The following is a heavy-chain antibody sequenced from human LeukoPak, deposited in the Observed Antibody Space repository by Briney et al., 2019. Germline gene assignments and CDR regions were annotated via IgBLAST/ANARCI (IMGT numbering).Heavy chain of an antibody. CDR1: GYTFTSYD. CDR2: MNPNSGKR. J-gene: IGHJ4*02. D-gene: IGHD2-21*01. CDR3: ARELRRDDC. Sequence: SVKLSCKASGYTFTSYDINWVRQATGQGLEWMGWMNPNSGKRGYAQKFQGRVTMTWDTSITTTYMQLSSLRSAATAIHFCARELRRDDCWGQGTLVTVSS. V-gene: IGHV1-8*01.